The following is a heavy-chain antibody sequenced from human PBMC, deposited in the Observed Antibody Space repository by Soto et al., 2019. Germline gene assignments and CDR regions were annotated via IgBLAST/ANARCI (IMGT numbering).Heavy chain of an antibody. Sequence: QVQLQESGPGLVKPSGTLSLTCAVSGGSISSSNWWSWVRQPPGKGLEWIGEIYHSGSTNYNPSLTSRVTISVARSKTQFSRKLRSVTAADTAVYYCARAEARYYYDSSGYYYEVDAFDIWGQGTMVTVSS. CDR1: GGSISSSNW. D-gene: IGHD3-22*01. V-gene: IGHV4-4*02. CDR2: IYHSGST. CDR3: ARAEARYYYDSSGYYYEVDAFDI. J-gene: IGHJ3*02.